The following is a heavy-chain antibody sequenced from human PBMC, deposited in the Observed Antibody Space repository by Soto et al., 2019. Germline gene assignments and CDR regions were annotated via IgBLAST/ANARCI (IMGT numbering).Heavy chain of an antibody. D-gene: IGHD3-3*01. CDR1: GGSISSGDYY. CDR2: IYYSGST. CDR3: ARGIYDFWSGPYYFDY. V-gene: IGHV4-30-4*01. Sequence: LSRTCTVSGGSISSGDYYWSWIRQRPGKGLEWIGYIYYSGSTYYNPSLKSRVTISVDTSKNQFSLKLSSVTAADTAVYYCARGIYDFWSGPYYFDYWGQGTLVTASS. J-gene: IGHJ4*02.